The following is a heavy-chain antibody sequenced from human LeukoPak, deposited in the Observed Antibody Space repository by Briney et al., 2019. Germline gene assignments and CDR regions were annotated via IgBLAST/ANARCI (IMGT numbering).Heavy chain of an antibody. CDR2: IKKGGSEK. CDR3: ARGGTFVSDY. CDR1: GFTFSTFC. Sequence: GGPLRLSCAASGFTFSTFCMIWTRQSPGKGLEGVANIKKGGSEKYYVDSMKGRVTASRDNAKISLYLQLDSLRAEYTAVHYCARGGTFVSDYWGQGTLVTVSS. J-gene: IGHJ4*02. D-gene: IGHD1-1*01. V-gene: IGHV3-7*01.